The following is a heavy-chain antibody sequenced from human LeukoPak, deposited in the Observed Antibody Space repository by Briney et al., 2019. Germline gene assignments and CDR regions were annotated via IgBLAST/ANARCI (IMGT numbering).Heavy chain of an antibody. CDR3: ASFTSGYYPH. Sequence: SETLSLTCTVSGGSVSSSSYYWSWIRQPPGKGLEWIGYILYGGSTSYNPSLKSRVTISVDTSKNQVSLQLSSVTAADTAVYYCASFTSGYYPHWGQGTLVTVSS. D-gene: IGHD3-22*01. CDR1: GGSVSSSSYY. CDR2: ILYGGST. J-gene: IGHJ4*02. V-gene: IGHV4-61*01.